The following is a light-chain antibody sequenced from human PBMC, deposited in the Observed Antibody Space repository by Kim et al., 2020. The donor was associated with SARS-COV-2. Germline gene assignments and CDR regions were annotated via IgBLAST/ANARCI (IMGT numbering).Light chain of an antibody. Sequence: CVNTSGPGISSKIVAGVDVRLYQKLPGTSPKLLIYGNSNRPSGVPDRFSGSKSGTSASLAITGLQAEDEADYYCQSYDSSLSGYVFGTGTKVTVL. V-gene: IGLV1-40*01. CDR1: SSKIVAGVD. CDR2: GNS. CDR3: QSYDSSLSGYV. J-gene: IGLJ1*01.